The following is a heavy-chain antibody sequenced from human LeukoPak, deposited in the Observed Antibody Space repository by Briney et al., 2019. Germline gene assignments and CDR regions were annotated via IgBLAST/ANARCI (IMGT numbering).Heavy chain of an antibody. CDR2: IHSSGST. CDR3: AREVGPVTTSLYYYYMDV. D-gene: IGHD4-17*01. CDR1: GGSISSYY. J-gene: IGHJ6*03. V-gene: IGHV4-4*07. Sequence: SETLSLTCTVSGGSISSYYWSWVRQPAVKGLECIWRIHSSGSTNCNPSLKSRVTMSVDTSKNQFSLELNSVTAADTAVYYCAREVGPVTTSLYYYYMDVWGTGTTVTVSS.